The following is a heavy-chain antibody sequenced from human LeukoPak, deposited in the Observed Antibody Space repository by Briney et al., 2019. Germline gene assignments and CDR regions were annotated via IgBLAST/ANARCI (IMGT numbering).Heavy chain of an antibody. Sequence: GGSLRLSCAGSGFTFNTYNMNWVRQAPGKGLEWVSSISSSSSYIYYADSVKGRFTISRDNAKNSLYLQMNSLRAEDTAVYYCAKDPDCTSGICYTFFDYWGQGTLVTVSS. J-gene: IGHJ4*02. CDR3: AKDPDCTSGICYTFFDY. CDR2: ISSSSSYI. V-gene: IGHV3-21*04. CDR1: GFTFNTYN. D-gene: IGHD2-8*01.